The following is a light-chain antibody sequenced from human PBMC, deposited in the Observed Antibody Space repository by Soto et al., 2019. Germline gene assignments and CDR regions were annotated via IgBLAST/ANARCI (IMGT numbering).Light chain of an antibody. J-gene: IGLJ3*02. Sequence: QSVLTQPPSASGTPGQRVTISCSGGRSSIGNNYVFWYQQLPGTAPKLLIYKDNKRPSGVPDRFSGSKSGTSASLAISGLRSEDEADYFCAACDDSRLWLFGGGTKVTVL. V-gene: IGLV1-47*01. CDR1: RSSIGNNY. CDR2: KDN. CDR3: AACDDSRLWL.